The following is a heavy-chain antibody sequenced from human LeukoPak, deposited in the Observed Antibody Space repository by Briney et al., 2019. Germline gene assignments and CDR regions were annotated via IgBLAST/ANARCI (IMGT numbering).Heavy chain of an antibody. Sequence: SETLSLTCTVSGGSISNYYWSWIRQPAGKGLEWIGCIYTSGSTNYNPSLKSRVTMSVDTSKNQFSLKLSSVTAADTAVYYCARDQGYYGSATDAFDIWGQGTMVTVSS. CDR3: ARDQGYYGSATDAFDI. V-gene: IGHV4-4*07. CDR2: IYTSGST. D-gene: IGHD3-10*01. J-gene: IGHJ3*02. CDR1: GGSISNYY.